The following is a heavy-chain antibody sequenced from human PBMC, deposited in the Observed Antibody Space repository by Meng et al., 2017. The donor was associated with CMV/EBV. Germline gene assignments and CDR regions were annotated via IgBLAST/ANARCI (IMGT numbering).Heavy chain of an antibody. CDR1: GFIFTDHY. V-gene: IGHV3-72*01. J-gene: IGHJ6*02. Sequence: GGSLRLSCAASGFIFTDHYMDWVRQAPGKGLEWVGRIKNKHNGYTTEYAASVKGRFIISREDLKNSVFLLMDSLKTEDTAVYYCVRGVSMVREGHYYYYNDMDVWGRGTTVTVSS. CDR2: IKNKHNGYTT. CDR3: VRGVSMVREGHYYYYNDMDV. D-gene: IGHD3-10*01.